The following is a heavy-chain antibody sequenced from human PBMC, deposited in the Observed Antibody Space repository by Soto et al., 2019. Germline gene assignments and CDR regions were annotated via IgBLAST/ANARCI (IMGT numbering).Heavy chain of an antibody. CDR2: INSDASHT. CDR3: VREGHCIATSRYGNWFVP. CDR1: GFTFSTYW. Sequence: EVQLVESGGGLVQPGGSLRLSCAASGFTFSTYWMHWIRQVPGKGLEWVSRINSDASHTYYADSVKGRFTISRDNAKKTLHLEIESPGAEYTAVYYCVREGHCIATSRYGNWFVPWGQGTLVTVSS. D-gene: IGHD2-21*01. V-gene: IGHV3-74*01. J-gene: IGHJ5*02.